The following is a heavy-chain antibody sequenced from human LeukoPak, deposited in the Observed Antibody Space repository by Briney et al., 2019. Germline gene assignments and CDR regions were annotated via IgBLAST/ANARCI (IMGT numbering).Heavy chain of an antibody. D-gene: IGHD6-19*01. V-gene: IGHV1-18*01. Sequence: ASVKVSCKASGYTFTSYGISWVRQASGQGLEWMGWISAYNGNTNYAQKLQGRVTMTTDTSTSTAYMELRSLRSDDTAVYYCARDLWGSSGWYGAFDIWGQGTMVTVSS. CDR3: ARDLWGSSGWYGAFDI. CDR2: ISAYNGNT. CDR1: GYTFTSYG. J-gene: IGHJ3*02.